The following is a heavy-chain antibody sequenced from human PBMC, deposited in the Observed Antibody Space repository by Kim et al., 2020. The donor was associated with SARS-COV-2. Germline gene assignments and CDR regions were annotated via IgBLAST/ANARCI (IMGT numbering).Heavy chain of an antibody. CDR1: GGTFSSYA. V-gene: IGHV1-69*13. CDR3: ARDGIVVVPAAIPVTYYYGMDV. Sequence: SVKVSCKASGGTFSSYAISWVRQAPGQGLEWMGGIIPIFGTANYAQKFQGRVTITADESTSTAYMELSSLRSEDTAVYYCARDGIVVVPAAIPVTYYYGMDVWGQGTTVTVSS. J-gene: IGHJ6*02. D-gene: IGHD2-2*01. CDR2: IIPIFGTA.